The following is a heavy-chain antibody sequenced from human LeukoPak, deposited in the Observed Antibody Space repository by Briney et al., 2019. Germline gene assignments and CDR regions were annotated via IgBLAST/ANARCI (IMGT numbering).Heavy chain of an antibody. D-gene: IGHD2-15*01. CDR3: AKDVRRYCSGGSCYSVDY. V-gene: IGHV3-30*18. Sequence: GRSLRLSCAASGFTFSSYGMHWVRQAPGKGPEWVAVISYDGSNKYYADSVKGRFTISRDNSKNTLYLQMNSLRAEDTAVYYCAKDVRRYCSGGSCYSVDYWGQGTLVTVSS. CDR2: ISYDGSNK. J-gene: IGHJ4*02. CDR1: GFTFSSYG.